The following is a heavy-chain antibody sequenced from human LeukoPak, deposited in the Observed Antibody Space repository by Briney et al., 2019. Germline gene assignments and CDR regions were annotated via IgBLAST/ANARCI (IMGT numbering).Heavy chain of an antibody. CDR2: IYYSGST. Sequence: SETLSLTCTVSGGSISSYYWSWIRQPPGKGLEWIGYIYYSGSTNYNPSLKSRVTISVDTSKNQFSLKLSSVTAADTAVYYCARSSREHYYGSGSYLNWFDPWGQGTLVTVSS. V-gene: IGHV4-59*12. CDR3: ARSSREHYYGSGSYLNWFDP. J-gene: IGHJ5*02. CDR1: GGSISSYY. D-gene: IGHD3-10*01.